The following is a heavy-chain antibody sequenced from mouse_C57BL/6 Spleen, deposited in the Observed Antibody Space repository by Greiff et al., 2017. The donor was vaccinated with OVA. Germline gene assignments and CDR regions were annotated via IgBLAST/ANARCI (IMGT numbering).Heavy chain of an antibody. CDR1: GYTFTSYW. D-gene: IGHD1-1*01. CDR2: IDPSDSET. CDR3: ARSAITTEAMDY. Sequence: QVQLQQSGAELVRPGSSVKLSCKASGYTFTSYWMHWVKQRPIQGLEWIGNIDPSDSETHYNQKFKDKATLTVDKSSSTAYMQLSSLTSEDSAVYYCARSAITTEAMDYWGQGTSVTVSS. J-gene: IGHJ4*01. V-gene: IGHV1-52*01.